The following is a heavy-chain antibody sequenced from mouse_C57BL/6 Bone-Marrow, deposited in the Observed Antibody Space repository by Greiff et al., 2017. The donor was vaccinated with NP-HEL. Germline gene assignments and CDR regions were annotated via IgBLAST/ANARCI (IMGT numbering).Heavy chain of an antibody. CDR1: GFTFSSYA. CDR2: ISDGGSYT. CDR3: AREAGTAWFAY. Sequence: EVKLMESGGGLVKPGGSLKLSCAASGFTFSSYAMSWVRQTPEKRLEWVATISDGGSYTYYPDNVKGRFTISRDNAKNNLYLQRSHLKSEDTAMYYCAREAGTAWFAYWGQGTLVTVSA. D-gene: IGHD4-1*01. J-gene: IGHJ3*01. V-gene: IGHV5-4*01.